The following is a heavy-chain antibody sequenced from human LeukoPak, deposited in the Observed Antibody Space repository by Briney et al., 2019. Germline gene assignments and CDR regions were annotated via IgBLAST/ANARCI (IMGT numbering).Heavy chain of an antibody. CDR3: AKLSGRSGYRGKRYVSCFDA. CDR1: GFTFSTNA. D-gene: IGHD6-13*01. V-gene: IGHV3-23*01. Sequence: PGGSLKISCVASGFTFSTNAIAWARQAPGKGLECVPPIGHGGTKYSADRGKGRVTISRETSMHNHYLQMNSLRADDTVVYFCAKLSGRSGYRGKRYVSCFDAWGQGALVTVSS. J-gene: IGHJ5*02. CDR2: IGHGGTK.